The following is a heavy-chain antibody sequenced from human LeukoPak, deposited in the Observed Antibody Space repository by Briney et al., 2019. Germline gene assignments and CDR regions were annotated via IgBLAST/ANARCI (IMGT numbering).Heavy chain of an antibody. D-gene: IGHD5-12*01. CDR1: GFTFSSYG. CDR2: ISYDGSNK. Sequence: PGRSLRLSCAASGFTFSSYGMHWVRQAPGKGLEWVAVISYDGSNKYYADSVKGRFTISRDNSKNTLYLQMNSLRAEDTAVYYCAKGSGGGYGLQGYYWGQGTLVTVSS. V-gene: IGHV3-30*18. CDR3: AKGSGGGYGLQGYY. J-gene: IGHJ4*02.